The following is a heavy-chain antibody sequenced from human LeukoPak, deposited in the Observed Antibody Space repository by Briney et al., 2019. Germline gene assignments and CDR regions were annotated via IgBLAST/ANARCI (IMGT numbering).Heavy chain of an antibody. D-gene: IGHD3-10*01. CDR1: GGSVSGNY. Sequence: SETLSLTCTVSGGSVSGNYWSWIRQPPGKGLEWIGYIYYSGSPKYNTSLKSRVTISVDTSKNQFSLKLTSVTAADTAVYYCASGGAQWFGELLDYWGQGTLVTVSS. CDR3: ASGGAQWFGELLDY. V-gene: IGHV4-59*02. J-gene: IGHJ4*02. CDR2: IYYSGSP.